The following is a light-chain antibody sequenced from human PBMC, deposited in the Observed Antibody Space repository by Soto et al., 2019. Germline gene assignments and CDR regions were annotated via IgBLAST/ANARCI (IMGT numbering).Light chain of an antibody. CDR3: HQYNNWPPF. Sequence: ETVMTQSPATLSLSPGERPTLSCRTSRSVSTNLAWYQQKPGQPPRLLIYRASTRATGIPARFSGSGSGTEFTLTISSLQSEDSAVYYCHQYNNWPPFFGGGTKVEIK. V-gene: IGKV3-15*01. CDR2: RAS. CDR1: RSVSTN. J-gene: IGKJ4*01.